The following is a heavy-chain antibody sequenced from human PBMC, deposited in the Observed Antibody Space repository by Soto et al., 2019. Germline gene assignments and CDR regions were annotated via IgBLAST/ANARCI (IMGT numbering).Heavy chain of an antibody. CDR2: ISSSSSYI. D-gene: IGHD3-3*01. Sequence: GGSLRLSCAASGFTFSSYSMNWVRQAPGKGLEWVSSISSSSSYIYYADSVKGRFTISRDNAKNSLYLQMNSLRAEDTAVYYCARDRERFLEWLSYRDHGMDVWGQGSTVTVSS. V-gene: IGHV3-21*01. CDR3: ARDRERFLEWLSYRDHGMDV. CDR1: GFTFSSYS. J-gene: IGHJ6*02.